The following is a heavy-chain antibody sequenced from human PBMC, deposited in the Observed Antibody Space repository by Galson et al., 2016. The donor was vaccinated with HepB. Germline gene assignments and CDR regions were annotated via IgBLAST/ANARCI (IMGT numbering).Heavy chain of an antibody. CDR2: IYYIGST. D-gene: IGHD2/OR15-2a*01. CDR3: ARTTRNRLVPRPYYFDY. CDR1: GASIGSDVYY. V-gene: IGHV4-30-4*01. J-gene: IGHJ4*02. Sequence: TLSLTCTVSGASIGSDVYYWSWIRQSPGKGLEWIGYIYYIGSTYYDPSLKSRLTISIDTSKNQFSLSLSSVTAADTAVYYCARTTRNRLVPRPYYFDYWGQGSLVTVSS.